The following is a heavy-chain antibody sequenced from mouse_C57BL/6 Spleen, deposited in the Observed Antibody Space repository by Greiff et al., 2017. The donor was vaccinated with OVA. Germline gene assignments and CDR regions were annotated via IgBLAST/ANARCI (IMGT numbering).Heavy chain of an antibody. CDR3: ARPGYDYPYFDY. CDR2: INPNNGGT. Sequence: EVQLQESGPELVKPGASVKIPCKASGYTFTDYNMDWVKQSHGKSLEWIGDINPNNGGTIYNQKFKGKATLTVDKSSSTAYMELRSLTSEDTAVYYCARPGYDYPYFDYWGQGTTLTVSS. V-gene: IGHV1-18*01. D-gene: IGHD2-4*01. J-gene: IGHJ2*01. CDR1: GYTFTDYN.